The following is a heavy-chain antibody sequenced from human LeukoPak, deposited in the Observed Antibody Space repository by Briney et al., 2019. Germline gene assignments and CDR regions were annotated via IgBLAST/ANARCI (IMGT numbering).Heavy chain of an antibody. V-gene: IGHV4-4*07. CDR2: IYTSGSN. D-gene: IGHD3-22*01. Sequence: SETLTLTCTASGGTISSYYRSWIRQPAGKGLEWIARIYTSGSNNYNPSLKSRVIMSVDTSKNQFSLKLSSVTAADTAVYYCARDDFNYYDRSYGMDVWGQGSTVIVSS. J-gene: IGHJ6*01. CDR1: GGTISSYY. CDR3: ARDDFNYYDRSYGMDV.